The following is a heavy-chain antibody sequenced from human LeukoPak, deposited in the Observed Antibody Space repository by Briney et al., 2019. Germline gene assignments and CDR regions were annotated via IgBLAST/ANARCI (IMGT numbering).Heavy chain of an antibody. J-gene: IGHJ4*02. CDR3: ARDGGSGSYYKCYFDH. Sequence: PSETLSLTCTVSGGSISSYYWSWIRQPAGKGLEWIGRIYSSGTANYNPSLKSRVTMSVDTSKNQFSLKLSSVTAADTAVYYCARDGGSGSYYKCYFDHWGQGTLVTVSS. CDR1: GGSISSYY. CDR2: IYSSGTA. D-gene: IGHD3-10*01. V-gene: IGHV4-4*07.